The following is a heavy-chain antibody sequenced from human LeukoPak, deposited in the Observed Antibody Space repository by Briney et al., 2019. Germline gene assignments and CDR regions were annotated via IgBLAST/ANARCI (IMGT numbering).Heavy chain of an antibody. CDR1: GFTFSSYG. Sequence: GGSLRLSCAASGFTFSSYGMHWVRQAPGKGLEWVAVIWYDGSNKYYAASVKGRFTIPRDNSKNTLYLQMNSLRAEDTAVYYCARDRAPYYDSSGSFDYWGQGTLVTVSS. CDR2: IWYDGSNK. D-gene: IGHD3-22*01. CDR3: ARDRAPYYDSSGSFDY. V-gene: IGHV3-33*01. J-gene: IGHJ4*02.